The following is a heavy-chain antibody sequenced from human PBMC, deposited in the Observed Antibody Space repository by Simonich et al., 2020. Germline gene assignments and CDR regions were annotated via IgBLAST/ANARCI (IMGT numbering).Heavy chain of an antibody. CDR3: ARGYWGYYFDY. D-gene: IGHD7-27*01. CDR1: GYTFTGYD. CDR2: INPNRGGT. J-gene: IGHJ4*02. V-gene: IGHV1-2*02. Sequence: QVQLVQSGAEVKKPGASVKVSCKASGYTFTGYDMHWVRQAPGQGLEWRGWINPNRGGTNYAQKFQGRVTMTRDTSISTAYMELSRLRSDDTAGYYCARGYWGYYFDYWGQGTLVTVSS.